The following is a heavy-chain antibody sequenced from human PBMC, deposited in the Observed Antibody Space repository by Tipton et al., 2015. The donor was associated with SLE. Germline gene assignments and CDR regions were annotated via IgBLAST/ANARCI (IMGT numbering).Heavy chain of an antibody. CDR2: ISGSGGST. J-gene: IGHJ4*02. CDR3: ARATESLLYFDN. Sequence: GSLRLSCAASGFTFSSYAMSWVRQAPGKGLEWVSAISGSGGSTYYADSVKGRFTISRDNSKISLYLQMNSLRTEDTALYYCARATESLLYFDNWGQGTLVTVSS. CDR1: GFTFSSYA. V-gene: IGHV3-23*01. D-gene: IGHD3-10*01.